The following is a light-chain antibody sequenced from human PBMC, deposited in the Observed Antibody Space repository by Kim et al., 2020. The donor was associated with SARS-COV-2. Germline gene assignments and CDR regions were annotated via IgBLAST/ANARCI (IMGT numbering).Light chain of an antibody. CDR1: QSVSSSH. CDR3: QQYGNSPMYA. V-gene: IGKV3-20*01. CDR2: GAS. Sequence: PGERATFSCRASQSVSSSHLAWYQQKPGQGPRLLIYGASRRAPGIPDRFSGSASGTDFTLTINSLEPEDVAVYFCQQYGNSPMYAFGQGTKLEI. J-gene: IGKJ2*01.